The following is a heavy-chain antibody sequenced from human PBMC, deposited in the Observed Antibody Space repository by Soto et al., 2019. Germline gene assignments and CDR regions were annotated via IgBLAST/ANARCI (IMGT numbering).Heavy chain of an antibody. CDR2: ISGSGGST. J-gene: IGHJ4*02. CDR3: AKGERGYSYGSFDY. Sequence: GGSLRLSCAVSGFTFSSYAMSWVRQAPGKGLEWVSAISGSGGSTYYADSVKGRFTISRDNSKNTLYLQMNSLRAEDTAVYYCAKGERGYSYGSFDYWGQGTLVTVSS. V-gene: IGHV3-23*01. D-gene: IGHD5-18*01. CDR1: GFTFSSYA.